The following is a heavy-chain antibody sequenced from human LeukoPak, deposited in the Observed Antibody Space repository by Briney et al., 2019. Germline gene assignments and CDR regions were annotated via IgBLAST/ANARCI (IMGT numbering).Heavy chain of an antibody. CDR2: INHSGST. CDR3: ARGRGIMGGYCSSTSCYRALDY. Sequence: KPSETLSLTCAVYGGSFSGYDWSWIRQPPGKGLEWIGEINHSGSTNYNPSPKSRVTISVDTSKNQFSMKLRSVTAADTAVYYCARGRGIMGGYCSSTSCYRALDYWGQGTLVTVSS. D-gene: IGHD2-2*02. CDR1: GGSFSGYD. J-gene: IGHJ4*02. V-gene: IGHV4-34*01.